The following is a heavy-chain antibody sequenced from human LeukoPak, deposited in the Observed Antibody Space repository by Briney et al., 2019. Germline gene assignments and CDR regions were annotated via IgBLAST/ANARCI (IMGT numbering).Heavy chain of an antibody. J-gene: IGHJ5*02. Sequence: SETLSLTCTVSGGSISSSSYYWGWIRQPPGKGLEWIGSIYYSGSTYCNPSLKSRVTISVDTSKNQFSLKLSSVTAADTAVYYCARDPVVAATSANWFDPWGQGTLVTVSS. CDR1: GGSISSSSYY. D-gene: IGHD2-15*01. V-gene: IGHV4-39*07. CDR2: IYYSGST. CDR3: ARDPVVAATSANWFDP.